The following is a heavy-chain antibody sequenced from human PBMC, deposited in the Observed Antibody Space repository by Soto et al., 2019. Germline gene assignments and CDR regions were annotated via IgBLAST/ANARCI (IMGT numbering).Heavy chain of an antibody. CDR1: GFTFSSYA. V-gene: IGHV3-23*01. J-gene: IGHJ4*02. D-gene: IGHD3-22*01. CDR2: ISGSGGST. Sequence: PVGSLRLSCAASGFTFSSYAMSWVRQAPGKGLEWVSAISGSGGSTYYADSVKGRFTISRDNSKNTLYLQMNSLRAEDTAVYYCANNHYYDSSGYYAHFDYWGQGTLVTVSS. CDR3: ANNHYYDSSGYYAHFDY.